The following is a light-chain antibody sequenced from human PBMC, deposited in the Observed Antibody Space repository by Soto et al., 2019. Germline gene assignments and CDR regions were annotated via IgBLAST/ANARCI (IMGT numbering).Light chain of an antibody. J-gene: IGKJ3*01. V-gene: IGKV1-9*01. Sequence: DIRLTQSPSFLSASIGDRVTITCRASQDISTYLAWYQQKPGKAPKLLIYATSTLQSGVPSRFSGSGSGTEFTLTISSLQPEDFATYYCQQVNSYPFTFGPGTKVDIK. CDR1: QDISTY. CDR2: ATS. CDR3: QQVNSYPFT.